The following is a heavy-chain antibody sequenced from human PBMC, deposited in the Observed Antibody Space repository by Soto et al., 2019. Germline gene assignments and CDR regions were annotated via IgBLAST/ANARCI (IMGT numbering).Heavy chain of an antibody. CDR3: ARSPLALSVITFGGVIPLNWFEP. D-gene: IGHD3-16*02. J-gene: IGHJ5*02. V-gene: IGHV6-1*01. CDR2: TYYRSKWYN. CDR1: GDSVSSNSAA. Sequence: SQTLSLTCAISGDSVSSNSAAWNWIRQSPSRGLEWLGRTYYRSKWYNDYAVSVKSRITINPDTSKNQFSLQLNSVTPEDTAVYYCARSPLALSVITFGGVIPLNWFEPWGQGTRVTVSS.